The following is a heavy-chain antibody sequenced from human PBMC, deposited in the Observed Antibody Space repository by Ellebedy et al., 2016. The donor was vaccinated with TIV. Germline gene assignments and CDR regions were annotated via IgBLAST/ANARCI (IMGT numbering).Heavy chain of an antibody. V-gene: IGHV1-2*02. CDR3: ATPIPGPDPRPPDYDFWSGYDY. D-gene: IGHD3-3*01. Sequence: ASVKVSXKASRYTFTGYYMHWVRQAPGQGLEWMGWINPNSGGTNYAQKFQGRVTMTRDTSISTAYMELSRLRSDDTAVYYCATPIPGPDPRPPDYDFWSGYDYWGQGTLVTVSS. CDR2: INPNSGGT. J-gene: IGHJ4*02. CDR1: RYTFTGYY.